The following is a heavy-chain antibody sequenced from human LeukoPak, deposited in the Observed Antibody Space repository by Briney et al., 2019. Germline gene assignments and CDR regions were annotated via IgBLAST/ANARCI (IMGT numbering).Heavy chain of an antibody. D-gene: IGHD5-12*01. Sequence: GGSLRLSCTASGFTFSSYEMNWVRQAPGKGLEWVSYIWSSGSPAHYADSVKGRFTISRDHAKNSLYLQMSSLRADDTAVYYCARELTDVAGDGLDVWGQGTMVTVSS. CDR1: GFTFSSYE. CDR3: ARELTDVAGDGLDV. J-gene: IGHJ3*01. V-gene: IGHV3-48*03. CDR2: IWSSGSPA.